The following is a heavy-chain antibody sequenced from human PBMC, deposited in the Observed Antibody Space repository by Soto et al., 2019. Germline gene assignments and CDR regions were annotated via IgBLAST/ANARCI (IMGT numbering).Heavy chain of an antibody. D-gene: IGHD2-2*01. CDR1: GYTFTSYG. CDR2: ISAYNGNT. Sequence: ASVKVSCKASGYTFTSYGISCVRRARLRGLEGMGWISAYNGNTNYAQKLQGRVTMTTDTSTSTAYMELRSLRSDDTAVYYCARKKGYCSSASCYDYYYYGMDVWGQGTTVTVSS. CDR3: ARKKGYCSSASCYDYYYYGMDV. V-gene: IGHV1-18*01. J-gene: IGHJ6*02.